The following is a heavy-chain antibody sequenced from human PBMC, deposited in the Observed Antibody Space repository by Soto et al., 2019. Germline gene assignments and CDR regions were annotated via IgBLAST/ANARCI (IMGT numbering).Heavy chain of an antibody. CDR1: GYTVTSYD. D-gene: IGHD3-9*01. CDR3: AIQGHSNYDILTGYYRYLETYYMDV. J-gene: IGHJ6*03. CDR2: MNPNSGNT. Sequence: ASVKVSCKASGYTVTSYDINWVRQATGQGLEWMGWMNPNSGNTGYAQKFQGRVTMTRNTSISTAYMELSSLRSEDTAVYYCAIQGHSNYDILTGYYRYLETYYMDVWGKGTTVTVSS. V-gene: IGHV1-8*01.